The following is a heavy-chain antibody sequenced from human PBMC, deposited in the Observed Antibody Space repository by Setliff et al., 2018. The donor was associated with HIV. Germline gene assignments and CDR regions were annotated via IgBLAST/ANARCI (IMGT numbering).Heavy chain of an antibody. D-gene: IGHD3-3*01. Sequence: PSETLSLTCAVSAGSISSYYWSWIRQPPGKGLEWIGYIYYSGSTNYNPSLKSRVTISVDTSKNQFSLKLSSVIAADTAVYYCARIFGDQGYYYGMDVWGQGTTVTVSS. CDR1: AGSISSYY. J-gene: IGHJ6*02. CDR3: ARIFGDQGYYYGMDV. V-gene: IGHV4-59*01. CDR2: IYYSGST.